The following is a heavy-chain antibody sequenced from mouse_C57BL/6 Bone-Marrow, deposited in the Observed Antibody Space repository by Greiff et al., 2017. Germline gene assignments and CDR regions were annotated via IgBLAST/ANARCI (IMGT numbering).Heavy chain of an antibody. J-gene: IGHJ1*03. CDR3: ARKGDYYGSSYWCFDV. CDR1: GFSLTSYG. V-gene: IGHV2-2*01. D-gene: IGHD1-1*01. Sequence: VQLKESGPGLVQPSQSLSITCTVSGFSLTSYGVHWVRQSPGKGLEWLGVIWSGGSTDYNAAFISSLSISKDNSKSHVFFKMHSLQADDTAIYYCARKGDYYGSSYWCFDVWGTGTTVTVSS. CDR2: IWSGGST.